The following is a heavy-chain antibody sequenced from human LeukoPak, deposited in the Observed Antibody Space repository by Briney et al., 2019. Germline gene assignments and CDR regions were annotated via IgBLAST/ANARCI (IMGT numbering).Heavy chain of an antibody. V-gene: IGHV5-51*01. Sequence: GESLKISCKGSGYIFTSYWIGWVRQMPGKGLEWMGIIYPGDSDTRYSPSFQGQVTISADKSISTAYLQWSSLKASDTAMYYCARLPLGTTDGYYYYGMDVWGQGTTVTVSS. J-gene: IGHJ6*02. CDR1: GYIFTSYW. CDR2: IYPGDSDT. D-gene: IGHD2-2*01. CDR3: ARLPLGTTDGYYYYGMDV.